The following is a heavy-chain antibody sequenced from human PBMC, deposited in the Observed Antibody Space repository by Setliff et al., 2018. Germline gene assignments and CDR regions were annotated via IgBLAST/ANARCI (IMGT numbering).Heavy chain of an antibody. CDR3: ARGRHPPWSGYPYYYMDV. J-gene: IGHJ6*03. V-gene: IGHV1-69*13. CDR2: IIPMFGTA. D-gene: IGHD3-3*01. CDR1: GGTFSSYA. Sequence: SVKVSCKASGGTFSSYAISWVRQAPGQGLEWMGGIIPMFGTANYAQKFQGRVTITADESTSTAYMELSSLRSEDTAVYYCARGRHPPWSGYPYYYMDVWGKGTTVTVSS.